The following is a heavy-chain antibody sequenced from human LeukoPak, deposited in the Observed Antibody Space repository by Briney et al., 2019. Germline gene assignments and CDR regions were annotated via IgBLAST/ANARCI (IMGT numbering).Heavy chain of an antibody. CDR1: GFTFNTFN. CDR3: ARGHYDVLAASYKWTPDY. D-gene: IGHD3-9*01. J-gene: IGHJ4*02. CDR2: ITSGGDYI. V-gene: IGHV3-21*01. Sequence: GGSLTLSCAASGFTFNTFNMNWVRQPPGKGLEWVSSITSGGDYIYYADSVQGPFTTTRKNAKNSLSLQLCSRRVEDTGVYYCARGHYDVLAASYKWTPDYWGQGTLVTVSS.